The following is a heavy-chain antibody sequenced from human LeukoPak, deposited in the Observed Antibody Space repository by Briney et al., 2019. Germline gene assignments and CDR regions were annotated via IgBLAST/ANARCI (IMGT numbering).Heavy chain of an antibody. CDR3: ARDVPNYDILTGYSTLGAFDI. Sequence: SETLSLTCTVSGGSISSYYWSWIRQPPGKGLEWIGYIYYSGSTNYNPSLKGRVTVSVDTSKNQFSLKLSSVTAADTAVYYCARDVPNYDILTGYSTLGAFDIWGQGTMVTVSS. J-gene: IGHJ3*02. CDR2: IYYSGST. D-gene: IGHD3-9*01. V-gene: IGHV4-59*01. CDR1: GGSISSYY.